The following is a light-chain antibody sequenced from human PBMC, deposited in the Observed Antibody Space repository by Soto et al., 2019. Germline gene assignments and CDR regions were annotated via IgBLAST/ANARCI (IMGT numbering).Light chain of an antibody. CDR3: SSHTTSGTLI. Sequence: QSALTQPASVSGSPGQSITISCTGTSSDVGSYNLVSWYQQHPGKAPKLMIYEGSKRPSGVSNRFSGSKSGNTASLTISGLQAEDEAYYYCSSHTTSGTLIFGGGTKVTVL. CDR2: EGS. CDR1: SSDVGSYNL. V-gene: IGLV2-14*02. J-gene: IGLJ2*01.